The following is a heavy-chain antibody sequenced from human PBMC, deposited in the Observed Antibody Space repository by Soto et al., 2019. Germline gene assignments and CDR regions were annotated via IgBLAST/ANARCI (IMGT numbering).Heavy chain of an antibody. CDR1: GGSISSSSYY. V-gene: IGHV4-39*01. Sequence: SETLSLTCTVSGGSISSSSYYWGWIRQPPGKGLEWIGSIYYSGSTYYNPSLKSRVTISVDTSKNQFSLKLSSVTAADTAVYYCAAGESPLAAAGYWYFDLWGRGTLVTVSS. D-gene: IGHD6-13*01. CDR2: IYYSGST. CDR3: AAGESPLAAAGYWYFDL. J-gene: IGHJ2*01.